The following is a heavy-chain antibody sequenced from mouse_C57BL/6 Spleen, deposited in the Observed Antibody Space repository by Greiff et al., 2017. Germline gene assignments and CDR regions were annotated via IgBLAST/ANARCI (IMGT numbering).Heavy chain of an antibody. CDR2: IDPSDSYT. V-gene: IGHV1-50*01. CDR1: GYTFTSYW. Sequence: VQLKQPGAELVKPGASVKLSCKASGYTFTSYWMQWVKQRPGQGLEWIGEIDPSDSYTNYNQKFKGKATLTVDTSSSTAYMQLSSLTSEDSAVYYCAKGSSSGPFDYWGQGTTLTVSS. D-gene: IGHD3-2*02. CDR3: AKGSSSGPFDY. J-gene: IGHJ2*01.